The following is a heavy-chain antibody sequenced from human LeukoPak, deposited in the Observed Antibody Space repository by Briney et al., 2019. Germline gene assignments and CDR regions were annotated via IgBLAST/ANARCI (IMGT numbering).Heavy chain of an antibody. J-gene: IGHJ4*02. Sequence: SETLSLTCTVSGGSISSYYWRWIRQPPGKGLEWIGYIYYSGSTNYNPSLKSRVTISVDTSKNQFSLKLSSVTAADTAVYYCARSRDGYNGRLDYWGQGTLVTVSS. CDR2: IYYSGST. D-gene: IGHD5-24*01. CDR3: ARSRDGYNGRLDY. V-gene: IGHV4-59*01. CDR1: GGSISSYY.